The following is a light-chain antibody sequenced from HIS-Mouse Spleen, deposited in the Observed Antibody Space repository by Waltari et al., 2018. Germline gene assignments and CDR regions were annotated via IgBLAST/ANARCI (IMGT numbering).Light chain of an antibody. CDR1: QGISSY. Sequence: AIRMTQSPSSLSASTGDRVTITCRASQGISSYLAWYQQKPGKAPKLLIYAASTLQSGVPSRFSGSGSGTDFTLTISCLQAEDVAVYYCQQYYSTQLTFGGGTKVEIK. CDR3: QQYYSTQLT. V-gene: IGKV1-8*01. CDR2: AAS. J-gene: IGKJ4*01.